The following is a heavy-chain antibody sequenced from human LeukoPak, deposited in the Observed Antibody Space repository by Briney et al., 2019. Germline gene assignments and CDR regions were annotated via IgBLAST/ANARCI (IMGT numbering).Heavy chain of an antibody. CDR3: TREFQRFSCGYH. CDR1: GFTFNSYG. CDR2: ISFDGKNK. Sequence: GGSLRLSCAASGFTFNSYGMRWVRQAPGKGLEWVAVISFDGKNKYYGDSVKGRFTISRDNSENMVYLQMNSLRAEDTAVYYCTREFQRFSCGYHWGQGTLVTVSS. D-gene: IGHD5-18*01. V-gene: IGHV3-30*03. J-gene: IGHJ5*02.